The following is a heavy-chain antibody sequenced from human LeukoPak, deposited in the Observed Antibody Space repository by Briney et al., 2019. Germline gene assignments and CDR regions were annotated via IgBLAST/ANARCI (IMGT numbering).Heavy chain of an antibody. J-gene: IGHJ4*02. CDR1: GFTFSSYE. D-gene: IGHD3-10*01. Sequence: GGSLRLSCAASGFTFSSYEMNWVRQAPGKGLEWVSYISSSGSTIYYADSVKGRFTISRDNAKNSLYLQMNSLRGEDTAVYYCARGNTYYYGSGSSYYFDYLGQGTLVTVSS. CDR2: ISSSGSTI. V-gene: IGHV3-48*03. CDR3: ARGNTYYYGSGSSYYFDY.